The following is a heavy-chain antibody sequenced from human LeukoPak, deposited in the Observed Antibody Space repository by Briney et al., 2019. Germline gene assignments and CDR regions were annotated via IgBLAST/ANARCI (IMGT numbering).Heavy chain of an antibody. CDR3: AKWGSDYSNRMRLYYFDY. Sequence: PGGSLRLSCAASGFTFSSYGMHWVRQAPGKGLEWVAFIRYDGSNKYYADSVKGRFTISRDNSKNTLYLQMNSLRAEDTAVYYCAKWGSDYSNRMRLYYFDYWGQGTLVTVSS. V-gene: IGHV3-30*02. J-gene: IGHJ4*02. CDR1: GFTFSSYG. D-gene: IGHD4-11*01. CDR2: IRYDGSNK.